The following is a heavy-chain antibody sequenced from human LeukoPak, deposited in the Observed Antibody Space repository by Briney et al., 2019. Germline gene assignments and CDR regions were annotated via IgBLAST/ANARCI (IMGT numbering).Heavy chain of an antibody. CDR2: IYYSGST. Sequence: SETLSLTCTVSGGSISTYYWSWIRQPPGKGLEWIGYIYYSGSTNYNPSLKSRVTISVDTSKNQFSLKLSSVTAADTAVYYCARAHKLNAFDIWGQGTMVTVSS. CDR3: ARAHKLNAFDI. V-gene: IGHV4-59*01. J-gene: IGHJ3*02. D-gene: IGHD1-1*01. CDR1: GGSISTYY.